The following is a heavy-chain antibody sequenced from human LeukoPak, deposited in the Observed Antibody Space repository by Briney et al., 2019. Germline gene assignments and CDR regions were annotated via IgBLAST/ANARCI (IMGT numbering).Heavy chain of an antibody. D-gene: IGHD6-13*01. Sequence: SETLSLTCTVSGGSISSSSYYWGWIRQPPGKGLEWIGSIYYSGSTNYNPSLKSRVTISVDTSKNQFSLKLSSVTAADTAVYYCARVYYSSSYDYWYFDLWGRGTLVTVSS. CDR3: ARVYYSSSYDYWYFDL. V-gene: IGHV4-39*07. J-gene: IGHJ2*01. CDR1: GGSISSSSYY. CDR2: IYYSGST.